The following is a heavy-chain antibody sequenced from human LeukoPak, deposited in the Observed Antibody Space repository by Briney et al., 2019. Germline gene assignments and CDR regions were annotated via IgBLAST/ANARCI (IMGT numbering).Heavy chain of an antibody. D-gene: IGHD1-26*01. CDR1: GFTFSSYW. J-gene: IGHJ3*02. Sequence: GGSLRLSCAASGFTFSSYWMSWVRQAPGKGLEWVANIKQDGSEKYYVDSVKGRSTISRDNAKNSLYLQMNSLRAEDTAVYYCARLPNSGRYAFDIWGQGTMVTVSS. CDR3: ARLPNSGRYAFDI. CDR2: IKQDGSEK. V-gene: IGHV3-7*01.